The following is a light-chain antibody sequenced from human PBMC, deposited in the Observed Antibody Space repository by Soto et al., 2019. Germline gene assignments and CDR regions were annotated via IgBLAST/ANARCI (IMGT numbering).Light chain of an antibody. V-gene: IGKV3-15*01. CDR1: QSVSSN. Sequence: ILLTQSPATLSLSPGERATLSCRASQSVSSNLAWYQQKPGQAPRLLIYGASTRATGIPARLSGSGSGTEFTLTIRSLKSEDFAVYYCQQYNNWPGFGQGTKVDIK. CDR2: GAS. CDR3: QQYNNWPG. J-gene: IGKJ1*01.